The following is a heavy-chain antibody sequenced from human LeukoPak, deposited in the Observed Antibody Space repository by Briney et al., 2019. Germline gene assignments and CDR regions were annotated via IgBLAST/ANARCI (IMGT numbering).Heavy chain of an antibody. Sequence: GGSLRLSCAASGFTFNTYAMSWVRQAPGKGLEWVSGSSGSGGSTNYADSVKGRFTIFRDNSKNTLYLQMNSLRAEDTAVYYCAKDVDTSMVSLFDAWGQGTLVTVSS. CDR2: SSGSGGST. D-gene: IGHD5-18*01. J-gene: IGHJ4*02. CDR1: GFTFNTYA. CDR3: AKDVDTSMVSLFDA. V-gene: IGHV3-23*01.